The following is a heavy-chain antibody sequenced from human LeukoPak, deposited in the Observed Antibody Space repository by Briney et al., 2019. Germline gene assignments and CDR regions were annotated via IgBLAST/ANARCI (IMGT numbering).Heavy chain of an antibody. D-gene: IGHD2-2*01. Sequence: PGGSLRLSCAASGFTFSSYSMNWVRQAPGKGLEWVSYISSSSSTIYYADSVKGRFTISRDNAKNSLYLQMNSLRAEDTAVYYCARDCAPRTGPAVPLYYYYYYMDVWGKGTTVTVSS. CDR3: ARDCAPRTGPAVPLYYYYYYMDV. CDR1: GFTFSSYS. V-gene: IGHV3-48*01. CDR2: ISSSSSTI. J-gene: IGHJ6*03.